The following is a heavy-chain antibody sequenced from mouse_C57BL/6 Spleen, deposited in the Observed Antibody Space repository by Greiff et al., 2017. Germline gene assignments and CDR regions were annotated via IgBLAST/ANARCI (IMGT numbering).Heavy chain of an antibody. J-gene: IGHJ2*01. D-gene: IGHD1-1*01. CDR2: IDPENGGT. V-gene: IGHV1-15*01. CDR3: TRSGVVPYYFDY. Sequence: VQLQESGAELVRPGASVTLSCKASGYTFTDYEMHWVKQTPVHGLEWIGAIDPENGGTAYNQKFKGKAILTADKSSSTAYRELRSLTSEDSAVDYCTRSGVVPYYFDYWGQGTTLTVSS. CDR1: GYTFTDYE.